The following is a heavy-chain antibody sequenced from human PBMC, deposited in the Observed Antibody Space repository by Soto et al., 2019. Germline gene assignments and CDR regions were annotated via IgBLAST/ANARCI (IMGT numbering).Heavy chain of an antibody. CDR2: IFSNDAK. V-gene: IGHV2-26*01. CDR1: GFSLNDASMG. D-gene: IGHD5-12*01. CDR3: VRMRGDGYTINWFDP. Sequence: QVTLKESGPVLVKPTETLTLTCTVSGFSLNDASMGVSWIRQPPGKALEWLALIFSNDAKAYTASLKTRLTNSKDTSKRQVVLSMANVDPVDTGTYYCVRMRGDGYTINWFDPWGQRTLVNVSS. J-gene: IGHJ5*02.